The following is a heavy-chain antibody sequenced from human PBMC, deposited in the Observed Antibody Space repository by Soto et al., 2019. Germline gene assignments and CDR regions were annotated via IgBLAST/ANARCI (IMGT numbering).Heavy chain of an antibody. CDR3: ARDLDASGSYYAGH. Sequence: ASVKVSCKTSGYTFSSIGISWVRQAPGQGLEWMGWISPHKGDTYYAQRLQGRLTMTTDTSTSTAYMELRNLRSDDTAVYFCARDLDASGSYYAGHWGPGTLVTVAS. CDR2: ISPHKGDT. V-gene: IGHV1-18*01. CDR1: GYTFSSIG. J-gene: IGHJ4*02. D-gene: IGHD3-10*01.